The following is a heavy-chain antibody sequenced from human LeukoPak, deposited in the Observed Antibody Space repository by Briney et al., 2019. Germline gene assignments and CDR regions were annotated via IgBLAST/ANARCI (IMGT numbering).Heavy chain of an antibody. CDR1: GGSISSGGYY. CDR2: IYYSGST. J-gene: IGHJ4*02. CDR3: ARHSGTPRIDY. V-gene: IGHV4-61*08. Sequence: PSQTLSLTCTVSGGSISSGGYYWSWIRQPPGKGLEWIGYIYYSGSTNYNPSLKSRVTISVDTSKNQFSLKLSSVTAADTAVYYCARHSGTPRIDYWGQGTLVTVSS. D-gene: IGHD2/OR15-2a*01.